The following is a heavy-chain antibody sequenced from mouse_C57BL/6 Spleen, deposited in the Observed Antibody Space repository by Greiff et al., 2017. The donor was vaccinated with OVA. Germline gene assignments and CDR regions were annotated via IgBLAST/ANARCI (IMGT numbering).Heavy chain of an antibody. CDR1: GYTFTSYW. V-gene: IGHV1-50*01. CDR3: AIHPYGNYVAY. D-gene: IGHD2-1*01. Sequence: QVQLQQPGAELVKPGASVKLSCKASGYTFTSYWMQWVKQRPGQGLEWIGEIDPSDSYTNYNQKFKGKATLTVDTSSSTAYMQLSSLTSEDSAVYYCAIHPYGNYVAYWGQGTLVTVSA. CDR2: IDPSDSYT. J-gene: IGHJ3*01.